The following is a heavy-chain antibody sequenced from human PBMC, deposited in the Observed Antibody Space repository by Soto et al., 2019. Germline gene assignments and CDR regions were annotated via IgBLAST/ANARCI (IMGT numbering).Heavy chain of an antibody. D-gene: IGHD3-3*01. Sequence: GGSLRLSCAASGFTFSSYSMNWVRQAPGKGLEWVAVISYDGSNKFYADSVKGRFTISRDNSKNTLYLQMNSLRAEGTAVYYCARSDYDFWSGYYRVFDYWGQGTLVTVSS. CDR3: ARSDYDFWSGYYRVFDY. CDR2: ISYDGSNK. J-gene: IGHJ4*02. V-gene: IGHV3-30*05. CDR1: GFTFSSYS.